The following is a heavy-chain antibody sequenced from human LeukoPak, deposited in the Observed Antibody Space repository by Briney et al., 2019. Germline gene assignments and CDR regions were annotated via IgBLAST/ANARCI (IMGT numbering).Heavy chain of an antibody. Sequence: SETLSLTCTVSGVSISSSNSYWGWIRQPPVKGLEWIGSIYYTGNTYYNASLKSRVTISIDTSKNQISLRLTSVTATDTAVYYCARQTGSGLFILPGGQGTLVTVSS. J-gene: IGHJ4*02. CDR2: IYYTGNT. V-gene: IGHV4-39*01. CDR1: GVSISSSNSY. D-gene: IGHD3/OR15-3a*01. CDR3: ARQTGSGLFILP.